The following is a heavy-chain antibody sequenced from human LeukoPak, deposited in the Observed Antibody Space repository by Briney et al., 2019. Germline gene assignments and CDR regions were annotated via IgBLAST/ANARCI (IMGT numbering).Heavy chain of an antibody. CDR2: IKTKTDGGTT. Sequence: PGGSLRLSCAASGFRFNNAWMNWVRQAPGKGLEWIGQIKTKTDGGTTDYAAPVKGRFTISRDDSKNTLYLQVNSLKSEDTAVYYCTTDRLDNSGWSRGFDYWGQGTLVTVSS. D-gene: IGHD6-19*01. CDR3: TTDRLDNSGWSRGFDY. CDR1: GFRFNNAW. J-gene: IGHJ4*02. V-gene: IGHV3-15*01.